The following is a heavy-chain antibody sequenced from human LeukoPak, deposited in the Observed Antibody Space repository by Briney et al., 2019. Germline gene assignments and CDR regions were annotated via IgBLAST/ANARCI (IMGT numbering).Heavy chain of an antibody. CDR1: GFTFSNYW. CDR3: ARDAQRGFDYSNSLEY. Sequence: GGSLRLSCAASGFTFSNYWMSWVRQAPGKGLEWGANINRDGSDKDYVDSVKGRFTISRDNAKNSLYLQMNSLRAEDTAIYYCARDAQRGFDYSNSLEYWGHGTLVTVSS. J-gene: IGHJ4*01. V-gene: IGHV3-7*01. CDR2: INRDGSDK. D-gene: IGHD4-11*01.